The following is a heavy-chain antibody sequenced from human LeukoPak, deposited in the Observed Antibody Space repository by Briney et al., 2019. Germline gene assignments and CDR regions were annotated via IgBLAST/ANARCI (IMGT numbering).Heavy chain of an antibody. D-gene: IGHD4-23*01. V-gene: IGHV4-39*01. CDR3: VRHPRYGGDGGFDP. J-gene: IGHJ5*02. CDR1: GGSISSSSYY. CDR2: FYSSGST. Sequence: KPSETLSLTCTVSGGSISSSSYYWGWIRQPPTMGLEWIGSFYSSGSTYYNPSLKSRVTISVDTSKNQFSLKLSSVTAADTAVYYCVRHPRYGGDGGFDPWGQGTLVTVSS.